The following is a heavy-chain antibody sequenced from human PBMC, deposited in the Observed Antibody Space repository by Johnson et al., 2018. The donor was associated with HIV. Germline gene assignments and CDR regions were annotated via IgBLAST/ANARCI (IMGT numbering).Heavy chain of an antibody. J-gene: IGHJ3*02. CDR2: ISYDGSNE. CDR1: GFTFSSYA. V-gene: IGHV3-30*04. D-gene: IGHD1-14*01. Sequence: QLVESGGGVVQPGRSLRLSCAASGFTFSSYAVHWVRQAPGKGLEWVAVISYDGSNEYYADSVKGRFTISRDNSKNTLYLQMNSLRAEDTAVYNCARPPAYLYKAAFSIWGQGTMVTVSS. CDR3: ARPPAYLYKAAFSI.